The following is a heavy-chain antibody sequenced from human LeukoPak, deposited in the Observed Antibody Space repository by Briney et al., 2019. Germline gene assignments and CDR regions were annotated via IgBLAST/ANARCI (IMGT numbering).Heavy chain of an antibody. J-gene: IGHJ4*02. Sequence: PGGSLRLSCAASGFTFSGYAMHWVRQAPGKGLEWVAVISYDGSNKYYADSVKGRFTISRDNSKNTLYLQMNSLRAEDTAVYYCASYSSSWSFDYWGQGTLVTVSS. CDR2: ISYDGSNK. D-gene: IGHD6-13*01. CDR1: GFTFSGYA. CDR3: ASYSSSWSFDY. V-gene: IGHV3-30-3*01.